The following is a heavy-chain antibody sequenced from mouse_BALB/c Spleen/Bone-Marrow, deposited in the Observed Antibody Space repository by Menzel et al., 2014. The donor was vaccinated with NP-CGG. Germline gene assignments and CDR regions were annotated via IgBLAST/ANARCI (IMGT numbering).Heavy chain of an antibody. D-gene: IGHD1-2*01. CDR2: INPYNDGI. Sequence: SGPELVKPGASVKMSCKASGFTFTRYVIHWVRQKPGQGLEWIGYINPYNDGIKYNEKFKGKATLTSDKSSSTAYMELSSLTSEDSAVYYCASGTPATSYYALDYWGQGTSVTVSS. V-gene: IGHV1-14*01. J-gene: IGHJ4*01. CDR3: ASGTPATSYYALDY. CDR1: GFTFTRYV.